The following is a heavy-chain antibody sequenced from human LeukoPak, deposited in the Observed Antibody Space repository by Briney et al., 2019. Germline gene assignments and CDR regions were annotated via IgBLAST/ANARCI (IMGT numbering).Heavy chain of an antibody. CDR2: INPNSGGT. Sequence: ASVKVSCKASGYTFTGYYMHWVRQAPGQGLEWMGWINPNSGGTNYAQKFQGRVTMTRDTSISTAYMELSRLRSDDTAVYYCARDVAYYYDSSGYYLDAFDIWGQGTMVTVSS. CDR1: GYTFTGYY. V-gene: IGHV1-2*02. CDR3: ARDVAYYYDSSGYYLDAFDI. J-gene: IGHJ3*02. D-gene: IGHD3-22*01.